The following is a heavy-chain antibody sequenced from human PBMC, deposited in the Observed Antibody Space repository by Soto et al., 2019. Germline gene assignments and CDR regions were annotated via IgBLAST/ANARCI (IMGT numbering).Heavy chain of an antibody. V-gene: IGHV3-23*01. J-gene: IGHJ4*02. CDR1: GCTFMTYG. D-gene: IGHD6-6*01. CDR2: ISGSGGST. Sequence: GGSLRLSGAASGCTFMTYGMSWVRQAPGKGLEWVSAISGSGGSTYYADSVKGRFTISRDNSKNTLYLQLNSLRAEDTAVYYCARVAYSSSSAYYFGYWGQGTQVTVSS. CDR3: ARVAYSSSSAYYFGY.